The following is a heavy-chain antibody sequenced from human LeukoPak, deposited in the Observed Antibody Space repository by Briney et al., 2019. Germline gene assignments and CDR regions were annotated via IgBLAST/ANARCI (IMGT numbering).Heavy chain of an antibody. CDR3: ARGRHSSSWYSHYYYYYYMDV. CDR1: GGSFSGYY. V-gene: IGHV4-34*01. CDR2: INHSGST. D-gene: IGHD6-13*01. J-gene: IGHJ6*03. Sequence: SETLSLTCAVYGGSFSGYYWSWIRQPPGKGLEWIGEINHSGSTNYNPSLKSRVTISVDTSKNQFSLKLSSVTAADTAVYYCARGRHSSSWYSHYYYYYYMDVWGKGTTVTVSS.